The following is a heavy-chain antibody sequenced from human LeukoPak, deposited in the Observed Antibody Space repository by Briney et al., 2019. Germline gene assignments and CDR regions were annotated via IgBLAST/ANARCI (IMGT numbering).Heavy chain of an antibody. Sequence: PGGSLRLSCAASGFTFSSYSMNWVRQAPGKGLEWVSSISSSSSYIYYADSVKGRFTISRDNAKNSLYLQMNSLRAEDTAVYYCARDPGLYSNSLTSNDYWGQGTLVTVSS. CDR1: GFTFSSYS. J-gene: IGHJ4*02. D-gene: IGHD4-11*01. CDR3: ARDPGLYSNSLTSNDY. CDR2: ISSSSSYI. V-gene: IGHV3-21*01.